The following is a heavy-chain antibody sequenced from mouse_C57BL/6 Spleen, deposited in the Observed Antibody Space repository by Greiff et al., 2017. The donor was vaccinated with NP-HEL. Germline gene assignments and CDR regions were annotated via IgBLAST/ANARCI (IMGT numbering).Heavy chain of an antibody. Sequence: LVESGAELVKPGASVKISCKASGYAFSSYWMNWVKQRPGKGLEWIGQIYPGDGDTNYNGKFKGKATLTADKSSSTAYMQLSSLTSEDSAVYFCARQFWPHFDYWGQGTTLTVSS. CDR2: IYPGDGDT. V-gene: IGHV1-80*01. J-gene: IGHJ2*01. CDR3: ARQFWPHFDY. CDR1: GYAFSSYW.